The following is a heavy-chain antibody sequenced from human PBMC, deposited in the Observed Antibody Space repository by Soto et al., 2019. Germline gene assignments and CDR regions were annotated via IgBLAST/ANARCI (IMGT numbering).Heavy chain of an antibody. J-gene: IGHJ6*02. CDR3: ARELWFGPYYYYGMDV. CDR2: INSDGSST. CDR1: GFTFGSYW. D-gene: IGHD3-10*01. Sequence: PGGSLTLSCAASGFTFGSYWMHWVRQAPGKGLVWVSRINSDGSSTSYADSVKGRFTISRDNAKNTLYLQMNSLRAEDTAVYYCARELWFGPYYYYGMDVWGQGTTVTVSS. V-gene: IGHV3-74*01.